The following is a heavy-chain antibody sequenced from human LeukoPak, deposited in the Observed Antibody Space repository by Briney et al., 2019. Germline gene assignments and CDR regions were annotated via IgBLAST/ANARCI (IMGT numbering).Heavy chain of an antibody. CDR2: ISYDGSNK. J-gene: IGHJ4*02. D-gene: IGHD1-26*01. Sequence: PGRSLRLSCAASGFTFSSYGMHWVRQAPGKGLEWVAVISYDGSNKYYADSVKGRFTISRDNSKNTLYLQMNSLRAEDTAVYYCAKADRWAPVDYRGQGTLVTVSS. CDR3: AKADRWAPVDY. V-gene: IGHV3-30*18. CDR1: GFTFSSYG.